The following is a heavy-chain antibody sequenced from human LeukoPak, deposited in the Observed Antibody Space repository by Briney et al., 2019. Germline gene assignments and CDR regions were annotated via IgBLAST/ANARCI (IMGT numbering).Heavy chain of an antibody. D-gene: IGHD2-21*02. J-gene: IGHJ4*02. CDR3: TRVTPGGLCDY. CDR2: IYYSGST. V-gene: IGHV4-59*08. Sequence: PSETLSLTCTVSGGSISSYYWSWIRQPPGKGLEWIGYIYYSGSTNYNPSLKSRVTISVDTSKNEFSLKLSSVTAADTAVYYCTRVTPGGLCDYWGQGAQVTVSS. CDR1: GGSISSYY.